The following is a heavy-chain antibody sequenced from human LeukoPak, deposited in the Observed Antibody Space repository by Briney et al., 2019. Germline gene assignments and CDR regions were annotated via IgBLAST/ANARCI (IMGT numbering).Heavy chain of an antibody. CDR2: IYYSGST. V-gene: IGHV4-59*08. CDR1: GGSISTYY. CDR3: ARGSRFRFSEWSCVPHYFYFMDV. Sequence: SETLSLTCTVSGGSISTYYWSWIRQSPGMGLEWIGYIYYSGSTNYNPSLQSRLTISVESSRNQFSLRLNSVTAADTAVYYCARGSRFRFSEWSCVPHYFYFMDVWGKGTTVTVSS. J-gene: IGHJ6*03. D-gene: IGHD3-3*01.